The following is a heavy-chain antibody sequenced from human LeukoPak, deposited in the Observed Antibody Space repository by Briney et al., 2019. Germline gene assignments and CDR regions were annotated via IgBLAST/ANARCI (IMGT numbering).Heavy chain of an antibody. D-gene: IGHD6-6*01. Sequence: SETLSLTCTISDDSISSNRYFWAWIRQPPGGGLEWIASINYNWRTYYNPSLKSRLTISIDAAKRQFSLKLTSVTAADTAVHYCARGPESSPSGWFDPWGQGTLVTVSS. V-gene: IGHV4-39*07. CDR2: INYNWRT. J-gene: IGHJ5*02. CDR1: DDSISSNRYF. CDR3: ARGPESSPSGWFDP.